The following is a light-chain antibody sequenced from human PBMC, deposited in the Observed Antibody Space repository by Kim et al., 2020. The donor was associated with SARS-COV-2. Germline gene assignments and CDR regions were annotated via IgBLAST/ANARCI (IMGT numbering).Light chain of an antibody. CDR2: RNN. CDR3: AAWDDSLRGV. V-gene: IGLV1-47*01. J-gene: IGLJ2*01. CDR1: SSNIGSNY. Sequence: PGQRVIICCSGSSSNIGSNYVSWYQQLPGTAPKLLIYRNNQRPSGVPDRFSGSKSGTSASLAISGLRSEDEADYYCAAWDDSLRGVFGGGTQLTVL.